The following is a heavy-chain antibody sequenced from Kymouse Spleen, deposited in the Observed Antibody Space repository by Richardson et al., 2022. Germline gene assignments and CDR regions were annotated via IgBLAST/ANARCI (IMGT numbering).Heavy chain of an antibody. D-gene: IGHD1-20*01,IGHD1-7*01. V-gene: IGHV3-9*01. CDR1: GFTFDDYA. CDR2: ISWNSGSI. Sequence: EVQLVESGGGLVQPGRSLRLSCAASGFTFDDYAMHWVRQAPGKGLEWVSGISWNSGSIGYADSVKGRFTISRDNAKNSLYLQMNSLRAEDTALYYCAKGHNWNFDYWGQGTLVTVSS. J-gene: IGHJ4*02. CDR3: AKGHNWNFDY.